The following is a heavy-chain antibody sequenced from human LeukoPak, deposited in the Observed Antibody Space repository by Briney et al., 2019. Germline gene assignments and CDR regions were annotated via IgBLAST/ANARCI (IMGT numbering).Heavy chain of an antibody. D-gene: IGHD6-19*01. Sequence: SETLSLTCTVSGYSISSGYYWGWIRQPPGKGLEWIGSIYHSGSTYYNPSLKSRVTISVDTSKNQFSLKLSSVTAADTAVYYCARAVAGTFSLFDYWGQGTLVTVSS. CDR1: GYSISSGYY. CDR2: IYHSGST. CDR3: ARAVAGTFSLFDY. J-gene: IGHJ4*02. V-gene: IGHV4-38-2*02.